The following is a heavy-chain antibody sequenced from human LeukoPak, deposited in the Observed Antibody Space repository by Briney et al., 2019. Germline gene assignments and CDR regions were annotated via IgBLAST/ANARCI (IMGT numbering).Heavy chain of an antibody. CDR2: IYYSGST. Sequence: SETLSLTCTVSGGSISSSSYYWGWIRQPPGKGLEWIGSIYYSGSTYYTPSLKSRVTISVDTSKNQFSLKLSSVTAADTAVYYCARHEAAIPAWFDPWGQGTLVTVSS. V-gene: IGHV4-39*01. J-gene: IGHJ5*02. CDR3: ARHEAAIPAWFDP. D-gene: IGHD2-21*02. CDR1: GGSISSSSYY.